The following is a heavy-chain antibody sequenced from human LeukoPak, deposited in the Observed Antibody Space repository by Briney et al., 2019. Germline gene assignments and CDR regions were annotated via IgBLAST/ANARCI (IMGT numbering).Heavy chain of an antibody. CDR2: ISASSSYI. Sequence: GGSLRLSCAASGFTFSSYTMNWVRQAPGKGLEWVSSISASSSYIYYADSVKGQFTISRDNAKNSLYLQMNSLRAEDTAVYYCARVTMYYDILTGYYKPNWFDPWGQGTLVTVSS. CDR3: ARVTMYYDILTGYYKPNWFDP. D-gene: IGHD3-9*01. V-gene: IGHV3-21*01. CDR1: GFTFSSYT. J-gene: IGHJ5*02.